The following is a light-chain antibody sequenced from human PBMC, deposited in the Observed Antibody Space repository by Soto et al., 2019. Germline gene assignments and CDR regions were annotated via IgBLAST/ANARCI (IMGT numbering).Light chain of an antibody. V-gene: IGKV1-5*01. CDR2: DAS. Sequence: DVKLTLSPTFVSASQGDRVTITCRASQSISNRLAWYQQKPGKAPKVLIYDASSLESGVPSRFSGSGSGTEFILTISSLQPDDFASYCCQHYGGMWTFGQGTKV. CDR3: QHYGGMWT. J-gene: IGKJ1*01. CDR1: QSISNR.